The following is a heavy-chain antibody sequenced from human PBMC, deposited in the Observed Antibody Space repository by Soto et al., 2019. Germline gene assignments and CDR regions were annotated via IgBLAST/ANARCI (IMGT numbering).Heavy chain of an antibody. V-gene: IGHV3-7*01. CDR1: GFMFSAYW. J-gene: IGHJ4*02. Sequence: GGSLRLSXAASGFMFSAYWMDWVRQTPGKGLEWVANINPDGSEKNYVDSVRGRFTISRDNAGNSLYLQMNSLTAEDSALYYCSRSLDSWGQGTLVTVSS. CDR3: SRSLDS. CDR2: INPDGSEK.